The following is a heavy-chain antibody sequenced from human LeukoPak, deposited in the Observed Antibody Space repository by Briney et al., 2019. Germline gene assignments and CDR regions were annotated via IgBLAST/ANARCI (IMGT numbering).Heavy chain of an antibody. J-gene: IGHJ4*02. CDR2: ISSSSTI. D-gene: IGHD2-2*01. V-gene: IGHV3-48*04. CDR3: ARSVVVPAAKGGGDY. Sequence: GGSLRLSCAASGFTFSSYSMNWVRQAPGKGLEWVSYISSSSTIYYADSVKGRFTISRDNAKNSLYLQMNSLRAEDTAVYYCARSVVVPAAKGGGDYWGQGTLVTVSS. CDR1: GFTFSSYS.